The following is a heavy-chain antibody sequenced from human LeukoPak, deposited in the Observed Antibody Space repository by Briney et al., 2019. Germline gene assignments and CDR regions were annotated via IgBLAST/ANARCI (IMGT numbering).Heavy chain of an antibody. D-gene: IGHD5-12*01. CDR1: GFTVSSNY. CDR2: IYSGGST. J-gene: IGHJ6*02. V-gene: IGHV3-53*01. Sequence: GGSLRLSCAAPGFTVSSNYMSWVRQAPGLGLEWVSVIYSGGSTYYADSVKGRFTISRDNSKNTLYLQMNSLRAEDTAVYYCARNGGYDSGYFYGMDVWGQGTTVTVSS. CDR3: ARNGGYDSGYFYGMDV.